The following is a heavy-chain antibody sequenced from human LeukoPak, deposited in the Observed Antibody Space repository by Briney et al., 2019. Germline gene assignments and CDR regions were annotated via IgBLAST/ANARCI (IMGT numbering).Heavy chain of an antibody. CDR3: AKSYSSSWGNLDY. CDR2: ISWNSGSI. Sequence: GGSLRLSCAASGFTFDDYAMHWVRQAPGKGLEWVSGISWNSGSIGYADSVKGRFTISRDNAKNSLYLQMNSLRAEDMALYYCAKSYSSSWGNLDYWGQGTLVTVSS. D-gene: IGHD6-13*01. CDR1: GFTFDDYA. J-gene: IGHJ4*02. V-gene: IGHV3-9*03.